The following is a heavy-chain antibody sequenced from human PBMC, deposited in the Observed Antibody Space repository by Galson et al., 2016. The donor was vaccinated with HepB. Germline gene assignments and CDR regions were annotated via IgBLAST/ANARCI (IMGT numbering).Heavy chain of an antibody. J-gene: IGHJ5*02. D-gene: IGHD3-22*01. Sequence: GDTFSTYAISWVRQAPGEGLEWMGGIIPRFGTPNYAQRFQGRVTITADISTRTAYMELSSLRSEDTALYFCARTYYYDTSGYYPRYNWFDPWGRGTQVTVSS. CDR3: ARTYYYDTSGYYPRYNWFDP. CDR2: IIPRFGTP. V-gene: IGHV1-69*06. CDR1: GDTFSTYA.